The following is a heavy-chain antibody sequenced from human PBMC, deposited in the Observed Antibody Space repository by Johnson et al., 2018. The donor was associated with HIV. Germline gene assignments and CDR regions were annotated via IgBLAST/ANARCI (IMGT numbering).Heavy chain of an antibody. CDR1: GFTFSNYA. V-gene: IGHV3-30*04. J-gene: IGHJ3*02. Sequence: QVQLVESGGGVVQPGRSLRLSCAASGFTFSNYAMHWVRQAPGQGLEWVSVISLDGSNKYSAGSVQGRFTISRDNSKNTLYLQMNNLRLGDTAVYYCARSVHDYSDYLWGRDAFDIWGQGTMVTVSS. CDR3: ARSVHDYSDYLWGRDAFDI. D-gene: IGHD4-11*01. CDR2: ISLDGSNK.